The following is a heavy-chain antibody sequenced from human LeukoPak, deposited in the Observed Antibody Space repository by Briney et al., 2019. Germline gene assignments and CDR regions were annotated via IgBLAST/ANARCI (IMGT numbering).Heavy chain of an antibody. CDR1: GFTFSSYG. D-gene: IGHD6-13*01. CDR2: ISYDGSNK. V-gene: IGHV3-30*03. J-gene: IGHJ4*02. Sequence: TGGSLRLSCAASGFTFSSYGMHWVRQAPGKGLEWVAVISYDGSNKYYADSVKGRFTISRDNSKNTLYLQMNSLRAEDTAVYYCARDSSSWRIFDYWGQGTLVTVSS. CDR3: ARDSSSWRIFDY.